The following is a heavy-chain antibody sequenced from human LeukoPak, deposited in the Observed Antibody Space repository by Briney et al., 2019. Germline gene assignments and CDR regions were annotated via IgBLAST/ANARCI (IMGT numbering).Heavy chain of an antibody. Sequence: GESLKISCKGSGYSFTSYWISWVRQLPGKGLEWMGRIDPSDSYTNYSPSFQGHVTISADKSISTAYLLWSSLKASDTAMYYCARPFLGYCTNGVCYMDDYWGQGTLVTVSS. CDR1: GYSFTSYW. D-gene: IGHD2-8*01. CDR2: IDPSDSYT. J-gene: IGHJ4*02. CDR3: ARPFLGYCTNGVCYMDDY. V-gene: IGHV5-10-1*01.